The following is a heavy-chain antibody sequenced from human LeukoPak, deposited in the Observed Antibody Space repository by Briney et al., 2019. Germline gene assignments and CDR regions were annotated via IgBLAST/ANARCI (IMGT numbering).Heavy chain of an antibody. D-gene: IGHD3-3*01. CDR3: ARGKRFLEWLSRSYYFDY. CDR2: IYYSGST. Sequence: SETLSLTCTVSGGSISSSSYYWGWIRQPPGKGLEWIGSIYYSGSTYYNPSLKSRVTISVDTSKNQFSLKLSSVTAADTAVYYCARGKRFLEWLSRSYYFDYWGQGTLVTVSS. CDR1: GGSISSSSYY. J-gene: IGHJ4*02. V-gene: IGHV4-39*01.